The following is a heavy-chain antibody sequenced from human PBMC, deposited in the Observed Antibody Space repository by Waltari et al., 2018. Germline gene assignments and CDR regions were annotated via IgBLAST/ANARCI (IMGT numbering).Heavy chain of an antibody. CDR2: IRYEGSNK. CDR3: AKGGRGYGSGSSPPLFDY. V-gene: IGHV3-30*02. CDR1: GFTFSSYG. J-gene: IGHJ4*02. D-gene: IGHD3-10*01. Sequence: QVQLVESGGGVVQPGGSLRLSCAASGFTFSSYGMHWVRQAPGKGLEWVAFIRYEGSNKYYAESVKGRFTISRDNSKNTLYLQMNSLRAEDTAVYYCAKGGRGYGSGSSPPLFDYWGQGTLVTVSS.